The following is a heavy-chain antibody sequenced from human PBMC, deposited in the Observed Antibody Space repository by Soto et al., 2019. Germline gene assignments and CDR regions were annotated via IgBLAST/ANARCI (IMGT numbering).Heavy chain of an antibody. D-gene: IGHD6-13*01. CDR1: GYRFTSYW. J-gene: IGHJ4*02. Sequence: EVQLVQSGAEVKKPGDSLRISCKVSGYRFTSYWISWVRQMPGKGLEWMGTIDPSDSYTNYSPSFQGHVTMSADKSISTAYRHWSSLKASDTAIFYCARHLGMAATWFDYWGQGTLVTVSS. CDR2: IDPSDSYT. V-gene: IGHV5-10-1*03. CDR3: ARHLGMAATWFDY.